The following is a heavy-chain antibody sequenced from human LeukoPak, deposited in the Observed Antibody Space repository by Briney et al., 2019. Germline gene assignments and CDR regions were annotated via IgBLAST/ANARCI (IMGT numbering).Heavy chain of an antibody. J-gene: IGHJ5*02. V-gene: IGHV4-34*01. CDR3: ARASYYDFWSGPGEYNWFDP. CDR1: GGSFSGYY. CDR2: INHSGST. D-gene: IGHD3-3*01. Sequence: SETLSLTCAVYGGSFSGYYWGWIRQPPGKGLEWIGEINHSGSTNYNPSLKSRVTISVDTSKNQFSLKLSSVTAADTAVYYYARASYYDFWSGPGEYNWFDPWGQGTLVTVSS.